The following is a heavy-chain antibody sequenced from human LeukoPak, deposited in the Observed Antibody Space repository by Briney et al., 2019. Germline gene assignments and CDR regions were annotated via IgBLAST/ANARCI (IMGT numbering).Heavy chain of an antibody. CDR1: GFTFSSYG. J-gene: IGHJ2*01. D-gene: IGHD6-19*01. Sequence: QTGGSLRLSCAASGFTFSSYGMSWVRQAPGRGLEWVSAISGSGGSTYYADSVKGRFTISRDNSKNTLYLQMNSLRAEDTAVYYCAKDLEPQFPEQWLVQLYFDLWGRGTLVTVSS. CDR2: ISGSGGST. CDR3: AKDLEPQFPEQWLVQLYFDL. V-gene: IGHV3-23*01.